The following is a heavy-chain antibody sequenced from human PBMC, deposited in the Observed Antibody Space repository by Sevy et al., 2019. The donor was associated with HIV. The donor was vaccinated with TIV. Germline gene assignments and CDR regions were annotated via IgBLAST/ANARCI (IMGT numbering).Heavy chain of an antibody. CDR1: GYSFTTYW. Sequence: GESLKISCKGSGYSFTTYWIGWVRQMPGKGLEWMGIIYPGDSDTRYSPSFQGQVTISADKSISTAYLQWSSLKASDTAMYYCARAPYSGYDVGVYAFDIWGQGTMVTVSS. D-gene: IGHD5-12*01. CDR3: ARAPYSGYDVGVYAFDI. V-gene: IGHV5-51*01. J-gene: IGHJ3*02. CDR2: IYPGDSDT.